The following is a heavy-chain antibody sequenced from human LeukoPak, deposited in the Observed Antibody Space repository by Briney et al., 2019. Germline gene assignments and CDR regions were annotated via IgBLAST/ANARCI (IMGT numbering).Heavy chain of an antibody. CDR3: ARGNDYGDYVYFDY. V-gene: IGHV4-34*01. CDR2: INHSGST. J-gene: IGHJ4*02. Sequence: PSETLSLTCAVYGGSFSGYYWSWIRQPPGKGLEWIGEINHSGSTNYNLSLKSRVTISVDASKNQFSLKLSSVTAADTAVYYCARGNDYGDYVYFDYWGQGTLVTVSS. D-gene: IGHD4-17*01. CDR1: GGSFSGYY.